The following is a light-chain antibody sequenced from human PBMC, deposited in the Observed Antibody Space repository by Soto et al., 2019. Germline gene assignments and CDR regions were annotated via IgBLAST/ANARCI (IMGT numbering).Light chain of an antibody. V-gene: IGKV3-11*01. CDR1: QSVSTY. CDR2: DAS. Sequence: EIVLTQSPATLSLSPGERATLSCRASQSVSTYLAWYQQKPGQAPRLLIYDASNRAAGIPARFSGSGSGTDFTLTIISLEPEAFAVYYWQQRSNWPLTFGRGTKVEIK. J-gene: IGKJ4*01. CDR3: QQRSNWPLT.